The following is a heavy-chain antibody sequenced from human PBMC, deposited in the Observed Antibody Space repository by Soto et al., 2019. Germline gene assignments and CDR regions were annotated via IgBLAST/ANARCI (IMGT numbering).Heavy chain of an antibody. CDR2: ISSNSDTI. D-gene: IGHD3-16*01. CDR3: VEGMKGGGITTIHCSAS. J-gene: IGHJ4*02. V-gene: IGHV3-9*01. Sequence: DVQLVESGGGLVQPGRSLRLSCAASGFTIDDYAMHWVRQVPGKGLEWVSGISSNSDTIDYADSVKGRFTISRDNAKNXLVLQMNVLRPEDTALYDCVEGMKGGGITTIHCSASWRQGTLVTVSS. CDR1: GFTIDDYA.